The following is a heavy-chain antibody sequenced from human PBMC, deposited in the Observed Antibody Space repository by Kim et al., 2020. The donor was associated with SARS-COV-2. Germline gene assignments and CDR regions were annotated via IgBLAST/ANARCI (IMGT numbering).Heavy chain of an antibody. D-gene: IGHD6-6*01. V-gene: IGHV3-21*01. Sequence: AESGKGRLTIARENAKNSLYLQMDSVRAEDTAVYYCARDYPRAARPFVYWGQGTLVTVSS. CDR3: ARDYPRAARPFVY. J-gene: IGHJ4*02.